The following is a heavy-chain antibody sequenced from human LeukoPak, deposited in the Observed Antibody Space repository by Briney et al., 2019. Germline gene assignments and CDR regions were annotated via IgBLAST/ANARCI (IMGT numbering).Heavy chain of an antibody. V-gene: IGHV3-21*01. CDR3: ARIHDYWYFDL. CDR2: ISSSSSYI. J-gene: IGHJ2*01. CDR1: GFTFSSYS. Sequence: GGSLRLSCAASGFTFSSYSMNWVRQAPGKGLEWVSSISSSSSYIYYADSVKGRFIISRDNAKNSLYLQMNSLRAEDTAVYYCARIHDYWYFDLWGRGTLVTVSS.